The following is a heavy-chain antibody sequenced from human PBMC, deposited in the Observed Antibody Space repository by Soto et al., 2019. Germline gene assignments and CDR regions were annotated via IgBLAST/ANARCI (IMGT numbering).Heavy chain of an antibody. V-gene: IGHV6-1*01. Sequence: PSQTLSLTCVISGDSVSSNSASWSWIRQSPSRGLEWLGRTYYRSKRYSYYALSVKSRITINPDTSKNQFSLQLNSVTPEDTAVYYCARAQHPAYFDYWGQGTPVTVSS. CDR3: ARAQHPAYFDY. CDR1: GDSVSSNSAS. J-gene: IGHJ4*02. CDR2: TYYRSKRYS.